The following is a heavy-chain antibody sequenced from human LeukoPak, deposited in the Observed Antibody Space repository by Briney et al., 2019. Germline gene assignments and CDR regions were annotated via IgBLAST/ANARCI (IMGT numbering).Heavy chain of an antibody. D-gene: IGHD6-19*01. CDR2: ISYEGNTK. CDR3: AKGESSLDY. V-gene: IGHV3-30*18. J-gene: IGHJ4*02. Sequence: XLEWVTFISYEGNTKYYVDSVKGRFTISRDNSKNTLYLQMNSLRAEDTAVYYCAKGESSLDYWGQGTLVTVSS.